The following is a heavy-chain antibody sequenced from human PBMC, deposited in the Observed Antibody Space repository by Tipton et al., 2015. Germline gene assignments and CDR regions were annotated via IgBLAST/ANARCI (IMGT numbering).Heavy chain of an antibody. J-gene: IGHJ3*02. V-gene: IGHV3-48*02. CDR1: GFTFTSYS. CDR3: ARDRAWAFDI. CDR2: IIPSSSTI. Sequence: SLRLSCAASGFTFTSYSMNWVRQAPGKGLEWVSHIIPSSSTIDYADSVKGRFAISRDNGKNSVYLQMNSLRDEDTAVYYCARDRAWAFDIWGQGTMVTVSS. D-gene: IGHD3-10*01.